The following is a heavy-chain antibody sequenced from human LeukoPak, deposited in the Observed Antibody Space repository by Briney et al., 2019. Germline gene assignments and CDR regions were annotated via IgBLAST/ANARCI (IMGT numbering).Heavy chain of an antibody. V-gene: IGHV3-9*01. CDR1: GFTFDDYA. CDR2: ISWNSGSI. Sequence: GGSLRLSCAASGFTFDDYAMHWVRQAPGKGLEWVSGISWNSGSIGYADSVKGRFTISRDNSKNSLYLQMNSLRTEDTALYYCAKDLSTSGWILDYWGQGTLLTVSS. J-gene: IGHJ4*02. CDR3: AKDLSTSGWILDY. D-gene: IGHD6-19*01.